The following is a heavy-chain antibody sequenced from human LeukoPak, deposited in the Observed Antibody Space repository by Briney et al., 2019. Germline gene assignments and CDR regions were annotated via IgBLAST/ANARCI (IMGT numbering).Heavy chain of an antibody. CDR1: GFTFSNYW. CDR2: INSDGSTT. D-gene: IGHD3-16*02. CDR3: ARGRLGELSSHPDAFDF. J-gene: IGHJ3*01. Sequence: GGSLRLSCAASGFTFSNYWMHWVRQAPGKGLVWVSRINSDGSTTTYADSVKGRFTISRDNPKNTLYLQMNSLRAEDTAVYYCARGRLGELSSHPDAFDFWGQGTMVTVSS. V-gene: IGHV3-74*01.